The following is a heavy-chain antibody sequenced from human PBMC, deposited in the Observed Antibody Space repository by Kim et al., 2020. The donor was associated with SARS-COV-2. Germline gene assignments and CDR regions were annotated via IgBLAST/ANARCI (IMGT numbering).Heavy chain of an antibody. Sequence: SGPTLVNPTQTLTLTCSFSGFSLRSRGVAVGWIRQPPAKAPEWLAMFYWDADKRYSPSLRSRLTITRDTSKNQVVLTMTNMDPVDTGTYYCAHSLRRASCAGYNCYYFDFWGQGTLVTVSS. J-gene: IGHJ4*02. CDR2: FYWDADK. CDR1: GFSLRSRGVA. D-gene: IGHD2-21*01. V-gene: IGHV2-5*02. CDR3: AHSLRRASCAGYNCYYFDF.